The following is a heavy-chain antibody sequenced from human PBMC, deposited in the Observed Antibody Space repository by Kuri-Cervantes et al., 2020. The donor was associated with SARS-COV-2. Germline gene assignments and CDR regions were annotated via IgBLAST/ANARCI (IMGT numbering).Heavy chain of an antibody. CDR1: GFTFSSVG. J-gene: IGHJ6*02. D-gene: IGHD6-13*01. CDR3: ARLGVAAAGSYYYYGMDV. V-gene: IGHV3-30*03. CDR2: ISYDGRST. Sequence: GGSLRLSCAVSGFTFSSVGMHWVRRAPGKGLEWVALISYDGRSTFYADSVKGRFTISRDNSKNTLYLQMNSLRAEDTAAYYCARLGVAAAGSYYYYGMDVWGQGTTVTVSS.